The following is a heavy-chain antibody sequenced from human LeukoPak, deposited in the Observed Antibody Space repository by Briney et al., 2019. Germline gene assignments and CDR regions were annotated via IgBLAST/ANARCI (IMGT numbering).Heavy chain of an antibody. V-gene: IGHV4-39*01. D-gene: IGHD3/OR15-3a*01. CDR3: ARHLLRDFWTGYLGFDAFDI. Sequence: SETLFLTCNVSDDSIRSSTFSSSYYWGWIRQPPGKGLEWIGSLYYGGRVYNNPSLKNRITISVDRSQNHFSLRLTSVTAADTAVYFCARHLLRDFWTGYLGFDAFDIWGQGLMVTVSS. J-gene: IGHJ3*02. CDR1: DDSIRSSTFSSSYY. CDR2: LYYGGRV.